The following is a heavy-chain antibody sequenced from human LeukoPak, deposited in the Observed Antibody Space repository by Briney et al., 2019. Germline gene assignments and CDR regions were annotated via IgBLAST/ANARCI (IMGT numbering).Heavy chain of an antibody. Sequence: GGSLRLSCAASRFTFSSYGMHWVRQAPGKGLEWVAVISYDGSNKYYADSVKGRFTISRDNSKNTLYLQMNSLRAEDTAVYYCARDRRGYCSSTSCYGSGAFDIWGQGTMVTVSS. D-gene: IGHD2-2*01. CDR3: ARDRRGYCSSTSCYGSGAFDI. CDR1: RFTFSSYG. V-gene: IGHV3-30*03. J-gene: IGHJ3*02. CDR2: ISYDGSNK.